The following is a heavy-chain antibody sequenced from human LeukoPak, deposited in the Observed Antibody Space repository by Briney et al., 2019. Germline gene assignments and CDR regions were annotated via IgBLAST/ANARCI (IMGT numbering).Heavy chain of an antibody. J-gene: IGHJ2*01. V-gene: IGHV3-15*01. D-gene: IGHD2-8*01. CDR1: GFTFSSYE. Sequence: GGSLRLSCAASGFTFSSYEMNWVRQAPGKGLEWVGRIKSKTEGGSTEFAAPVKDRFSISRDDSKNTLYLQMNSLKSEDTAVYYCTTGDTTGPYWYFDRWGRGALVTVST. CDR2: IKSKTEGGST. CDR3: TTGDTTGPYWYFDR.